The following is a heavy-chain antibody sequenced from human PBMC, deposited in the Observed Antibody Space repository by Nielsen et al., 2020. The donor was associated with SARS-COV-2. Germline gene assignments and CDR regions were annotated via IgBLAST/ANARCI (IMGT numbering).Heavy chain of an antibody. D-gene: IGHD3-3*01. CDR3: ARETVFGVVIIPINYWYFDL. CDR1: GDSISSRSYY. CDR2: IFYSGSV. V-gene: IGHV4-39*07. Sequence: SETLSLTCTVSGDSISSRSYYWGWIRQPPGKALEWIGTIFYSGSVDYNPSLKSRVTISLDTSKNQFSLKLNSVTVADTAVYYCARETVFGVVIIPINYWYFDLWGRGTLVTVSS. J-gene: IGHJ2*01.